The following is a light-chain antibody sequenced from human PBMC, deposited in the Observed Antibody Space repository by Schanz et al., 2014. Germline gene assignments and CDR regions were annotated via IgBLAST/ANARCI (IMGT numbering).Light chain of an antibody. Sequence: DIQMTQSPSSVSASIGDRVTITCRASQSISSWVAWYQQKPGKAPKLLIYLASSLESGVPSRFSGSGSGTEFSLTISSLQPDDFATYYCQQYNSYMWTFGQGTKVEIK. J-gene: IGKJ1*01. CDR2: LAS. V-gene: IGKV1-5*03. CDR1: QSISSW. CDR3: QQYNSYMWT.